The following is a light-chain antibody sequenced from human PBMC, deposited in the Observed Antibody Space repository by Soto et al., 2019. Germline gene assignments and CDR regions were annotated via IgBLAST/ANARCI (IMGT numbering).Light chain of an antibody. Sequence: EILLTPYPATLSVSPGESATLSCSASQRVYSNLAWYQQRPGQAPRLLIYGASTRATGVPARFSGRGSGTEFTLTISSLQSEDFAVYYCQQYTNWPPTTFGQGTRLEIK. J-gene: IGKJ5*01. CDR1: QRVYSN. CDR2: GAS. CDR3: QQYTNWPPTT. V-gene: IGKV3-15*01.